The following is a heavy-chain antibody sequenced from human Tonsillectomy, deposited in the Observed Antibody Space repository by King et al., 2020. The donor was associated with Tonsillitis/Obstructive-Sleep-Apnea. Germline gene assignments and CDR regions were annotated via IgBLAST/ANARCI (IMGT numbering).Heavy chain of an antibody. Sequence: VQLVESGGDLVQPGGSLRLSCAASGFTFSDHYMDWVRQAPGKGLEWVGRTRNKANSYSTEYAASVKGSFTISRDDSKNSLHLQMNSLKTEDTAVYYCAKSTNYYMDVWGKGTTVTVSS. V-gene: IGHV3-72*01. CDR2: TRNKANSYST. CDR1: GFTFSDHY. CDR3: AKSTNYYMDV. J-gene: IGHJ6*03. D-gene: IGHD1-26*01.